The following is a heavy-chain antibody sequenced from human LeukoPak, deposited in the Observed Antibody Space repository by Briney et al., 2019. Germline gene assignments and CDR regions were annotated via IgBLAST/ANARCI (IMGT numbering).Heavy chain of an antibody. CDR2: LSYDGSLK. CDR3: ATSIERSTWGSHALDF. CDR1: GFTFSDSG. Sequence: GTSLRLSCTGSGFTFSDSGMHWVRQAPGKGLEWMAILSYDGSLKYYADSVKGRFTISRDNSKNTLYLQMNSLRVEYTAVYYCATSIERSTWGSHALDFWGQGTLVTVSS. D-gene: IGHD3-16*01. V-gene: IGHV3-30*04. J-gene: IGHJ4*02.